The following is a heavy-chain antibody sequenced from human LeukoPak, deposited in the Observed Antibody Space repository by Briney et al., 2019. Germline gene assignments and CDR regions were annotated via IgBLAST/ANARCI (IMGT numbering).Heavy chain of an antibody. J-gene: IGHJ4*02. D-gene: IGHD6-19*01. Sequence: SETLSLTCTVSGGSISSGGYYWSWIRQHPGKGLEWIGYIYYSGSTYYNPSLKSRVTISVDTSKNQFSLKLSPVTAADTAVYYFARGLSVAGTDYWGQGTLVTVSS. CDR3: ARGLSVAGTDY. V-gene: IGHV4-31*03. CDR1: GGSISSGGYY. CDR2: IYYSGST.